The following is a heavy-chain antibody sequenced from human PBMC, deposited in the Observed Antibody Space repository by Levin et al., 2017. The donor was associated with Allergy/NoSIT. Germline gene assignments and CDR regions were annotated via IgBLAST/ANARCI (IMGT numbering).Heavy chain of an antibody. Sequence: GGSLRLSCAASGFTVSSNYMSWVRQAPGKGLEWVSLIYSGGSTYYADSVKGRFTISRDNSKNTLYLQMNSLRAEDRALYYCASGARRYYFDYWGQGTLVTVSS. CDR2: IYSGGST. J-gene: IGHJ4*02. CDR1: GFTVSSNY. V-gene: IGHV3-66*01. D-gene: IGHD3-10*01. CDR3: ASGARRYYFDY.